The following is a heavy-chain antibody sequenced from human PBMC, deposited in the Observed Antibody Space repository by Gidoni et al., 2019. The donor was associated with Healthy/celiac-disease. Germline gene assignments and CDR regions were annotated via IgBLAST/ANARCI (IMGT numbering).Heavy chain of an antibody. CDR3: ARYCSSTSCYEVGLWDYYYYGMDV. D-gene: IGHD2-2*01. V-gene: IGHV1-8*01. CDR2: MNPNSGNT. J-gene: IGHJ6*02. CDR1: GYTFTSYD. Sequence: QVQLVQSGAEVKKPGASVKVSCKASGYTFTSYDINWVRQATGQGLEWMGWMNPNSGNTGYAQKFQGRVTMTRNTSISTAYMELSSLRSEDTAVYYCARYCSSTSCYEVGLWDYYYYGMDVWGQGTTVTVSS.